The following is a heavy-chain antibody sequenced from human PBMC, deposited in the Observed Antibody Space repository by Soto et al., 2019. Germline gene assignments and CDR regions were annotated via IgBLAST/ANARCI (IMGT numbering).Heavy chain of an antibody. D-gene: IGHD6-6*01. CDR2: IYGDDDT. CDR1: GFSLSTSEMG. J-gene: IGHJ4*02. Sequence: QITLKESGPALVKPTQTLTLTCTLSGFSLSTSEMGVGWIRQPPGKALEWLGIIYGDDDTRNRPSLKSRLTITRDPSKNQVVLTLTDMDPADTATYYCAHRRGRARVIPAPYFAFWGQGVPVTVSS. CDR3: AHRRGRARVIPAPYFAF. V-gene: IGHV2-5*02.